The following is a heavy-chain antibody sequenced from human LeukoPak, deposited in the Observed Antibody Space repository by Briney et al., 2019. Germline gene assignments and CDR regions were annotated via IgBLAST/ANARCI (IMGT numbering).Heavy chain of an antibody. V-gene: IGHV1-69-2*01. Sequence: ASVKVSCKVSGYTFTDYYMHWVQQAPGKGLEWMGLVDPEDGETIYAEKFQGRVTITADTSTDTAYMELSSLRSDDTAVYYCARFSIDEEIYYDSSGYDYWGQGTLVTVSS. D-gene: IGHD3-22*01. CDR3: ARFSIDEEIYYDSSGYDY. J-gene: IGHJ4*02. CDR1: GYTFTDYY. CDR2: VDPEDGET.